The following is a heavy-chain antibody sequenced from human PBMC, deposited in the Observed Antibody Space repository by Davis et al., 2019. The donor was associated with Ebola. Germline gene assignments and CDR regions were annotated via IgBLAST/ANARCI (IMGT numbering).Heavy chain of an antibody. CDR3: ASLGVNTMYDY. CDR2: IKKDGSEK. J-gene: IGHJ4*02. Sequence: GESLKISCAASGFTFSSYWMTWVRRAPGKGLEWVANIKKDGSEKHYVDSVKGRFTISRDNAKNSLYLQMNSLRAEDTAVYYCASLGVNTMYDYWGQGTLVTVSS. CDR1: GFTFSSYW. V-gene: IGHV3-7*03. D-gene: IGHD3-10*01.